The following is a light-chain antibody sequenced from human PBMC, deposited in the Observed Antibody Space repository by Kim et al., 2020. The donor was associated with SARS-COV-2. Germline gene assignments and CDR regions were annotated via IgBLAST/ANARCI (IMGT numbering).Light chain of an antibody. CDR2: DAS. CDR3: QQYNNYPLT. J-gene: IGKJ4*01. Sequence: PSVGDRITLTGRASQRISSWLAWYKKKRGKAPKLLLYDASSLESGVPPRFSGSGSGTEFSLTTSSLQHDDFATDYYQQYNNYPLTFGGGTKVDIK. V-gene: IGKV1-5*01. CDR1: QRISSW.